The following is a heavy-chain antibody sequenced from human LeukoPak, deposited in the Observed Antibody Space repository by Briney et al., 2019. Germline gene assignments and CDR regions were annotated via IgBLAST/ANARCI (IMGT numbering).Heavy chain of an antibody. Sequence: SETLSLTCAVYGGSFSGYYWSWIRQPPGKGLEWIGYIYYRGSTNYSPSLKSRVTISVDTSKNQFSLKLSSVTAADTAVYYCARHYDIDPFDYWGQGTLVTVSS. CDR2: IYYRGST. CDR1: GGSFSGYY. CDR3: ARHYDIDPFDY. V-gene: IGHV4-59*01. J-gene: IGHJ4*02. D-gene: IGHD3-9*01.